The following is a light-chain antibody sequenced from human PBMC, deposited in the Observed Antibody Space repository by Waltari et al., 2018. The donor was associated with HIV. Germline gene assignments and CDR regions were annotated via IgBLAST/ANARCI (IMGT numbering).Light chain of an antibody. CDR1: SSNIGAGYD. J-gene: IGLJ1*01. V-gene: IGLV1-40*01. Sequence: QAVLTQPPSVSGAPGQRVTIPCTGSSSNIGAGYDVNWYQQLPGTAPKLLIYNNSNRPSGVPARLSGSTSGTSASLAITGLQAEDEADYYCQSYDSSLSGSDVFGTGTKVTVL. CDR2: NNS. CDR3: QSYDSSLSGSDV.